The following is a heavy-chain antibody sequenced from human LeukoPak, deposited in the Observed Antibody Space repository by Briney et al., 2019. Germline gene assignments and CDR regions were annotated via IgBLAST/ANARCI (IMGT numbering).Heavy chain of an antibody. CDR1: GGSISSYY. Sequence: SETLSLTCTVSGGSISSYYWSWIRQPPGKGLEWLGYIYYSGSTNYNPSLKSRVTISVDTSKNQFCLKLSSVTAADTAVYYCAREPPYYDFWGGSFDYWGQGTLVTVSS. V-gene: IGHV4-59*01. D-gene: IGHD3-3*01. CDR3: AREPPYYDFWGGSFDY. J-gene: IGHJ4*02. CDR2: IYYSGST.